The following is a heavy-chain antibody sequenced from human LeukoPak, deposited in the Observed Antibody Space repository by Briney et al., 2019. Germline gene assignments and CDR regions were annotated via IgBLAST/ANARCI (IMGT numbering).Heavy chain of an antibody. CDR2: IYPRDSDT. Sequence: GESLKISCKGSGYSFTTYWIGWVRQMPGKGLEWMGIIYPRDSDTTYGPSFQGQVTISADKSISTAYLQWSSLKASDTAMYFCARHAGGYCSSTGCFIDYWGQGTLVTVSS. V-gene: IGHV5-51*01. J-gene: IGHJ4*02. D-gene: IGHD2-2*01. CDR3: ARHAGGYCSSTGCFIDY. CDR1: GYSFTTYW.